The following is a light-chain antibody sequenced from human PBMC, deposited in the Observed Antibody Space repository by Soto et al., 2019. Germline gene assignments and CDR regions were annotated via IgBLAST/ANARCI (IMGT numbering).Light chain of an antibody. CDR2: GAS. Sequence: IQMTQSPSTVSGSEEDRVTITCRASQAIRNDLGWYQQKPGKAPNPLIFGASNLQAGVPVRFSASGSGTNFTLTISNLQPEDFASYYCLQDYTYPWTFGQGTKVDIK. CDR1: QAIRND. CDR3: LQDYTYPWT. J-gene: IGKJ1*01. V-gene: IGKV1-6*01.